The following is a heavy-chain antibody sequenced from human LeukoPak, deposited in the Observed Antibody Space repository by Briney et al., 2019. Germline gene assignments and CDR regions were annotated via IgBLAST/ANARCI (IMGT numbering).Heavy chain of an antibody. J-gene: IGHJ4*02. CDR1: VYIFTSYG. CDR3: ARNSYPGIAVAGYDF. D-gene: IGHD6-19*01. CDR2: ISAYNGNK. Sequence: ASVNVSCKASVYIFTSYGISWVRQAPGQGLEGMGWISAYNGNKNYAQKLQGRVTMTTEPSTSTAYMELRSLRSDDTAVYYCARNSYPGIAVAGYDFWGQGTLVTVSS. V-gene: IGHV1-18*01.